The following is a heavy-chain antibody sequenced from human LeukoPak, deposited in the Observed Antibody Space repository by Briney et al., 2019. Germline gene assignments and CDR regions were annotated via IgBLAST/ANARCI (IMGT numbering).Heavy chain of an antibody. CDR3: ARVGSSWPHYYFDS. CDR1: GGSMSSYY. CDR2: IYTSGST. J-gene: IGHJ4*02. Sequence: SETLSLTCTVSGGSMSSYYWSWIRQPAGKGLEWIGRIYTSGSTNYNPSLKSRVTMSVDTSNNQFSLKLTSVTAADTAVYYCARVGSSWPHYYFDSWGRGTLVTVSS. D-gene: IGHD6-13*01. V-gene: IGHV4-4*07.